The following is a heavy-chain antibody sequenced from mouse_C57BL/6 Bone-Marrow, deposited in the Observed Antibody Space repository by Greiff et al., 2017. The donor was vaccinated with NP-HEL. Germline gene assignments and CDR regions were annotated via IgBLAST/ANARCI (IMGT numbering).Heavy chain of an antibody. D-gene: IGHD2-3*01. CDR2: IDPSDSYT. J-gene: IGHJ2*01. V-gene: IGHV1-69*01. CDR3: ARDGYYFYYFDY. Sequence: QVQLQQPGAELVMPGASVKLSCKASGYTFTSYWMHWVKQRPGQGLEWIGEIDPSDSYTNYNQKFKGKSTLTVDKSSSTAYMQISSLTSEDSAVYYCARDGYYFYYFDYWGQGTTLTVSS. CDR1: GYTFTSYW.